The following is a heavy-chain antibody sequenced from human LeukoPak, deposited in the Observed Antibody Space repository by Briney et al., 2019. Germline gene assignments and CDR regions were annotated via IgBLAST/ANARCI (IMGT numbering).Heavy chain of an antibody. Sequence: QPGGTLRLSCAASGFTFSSYGMSWVRQAPGKGLEWVSVIYNDETTHYADSVKGRFTISRDNLENTVYLQMNSLRVEDTAVYYCAGGYSGSWYHTDAFDLWGQGTLVTVSS. CDR1: GFTFSSYG. CDR2: IYNDETT. D-gene: IGHD6-13*01. V-gene: IGHV3-53*01. J-gene: IGHJ3*01. CDR3: AGGYSGSWYHTDAFDL.